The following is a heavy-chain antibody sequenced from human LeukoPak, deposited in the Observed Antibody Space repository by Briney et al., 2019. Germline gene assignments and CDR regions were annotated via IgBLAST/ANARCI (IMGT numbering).Heavy chain of an antibody. CDR1: GYTFTSYG. D-gene: IGHD2-2*01. J-gene: IGHJ6*02. CDR2: IGAYNGNT. CDR3: ARDRPCSSTSCYYYGMDV. Sequence: ASVKVSCKASGYTFTSYGISWVRQAPGQGLEWMGWIGAYNGNTNYAQKLQGRVTMTTDTSTSTAYMELRSLRSDDTAVYYCARDRPCSSTSCYYYGMDVWGQGTTVTVSS. V-gene: IGHV1-18*01.